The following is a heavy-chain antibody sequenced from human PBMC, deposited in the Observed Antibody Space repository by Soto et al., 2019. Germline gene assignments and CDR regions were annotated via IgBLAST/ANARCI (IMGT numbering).Heavy chain of an antibody. D-gene: IGHD2-8*02. CDR3: AQALDCTGGDGFDI. V-gene: IGHV4-31*02. CDR1: GGSITTGGRY. Sequence: QVRLQEWGPGLVKPSQTLSLKCSVSGGSITTGGRYWSWIRQLPGKGLEWIGDIYYSGNTYYNASLKSRVTISVEAAKNQFSLKLSSVTAADTAVYYCAQALDCTGGDGFDIWGQGRLVTVSS. J-gene: IGHJ3*02. CDR2: IYYSGNT.